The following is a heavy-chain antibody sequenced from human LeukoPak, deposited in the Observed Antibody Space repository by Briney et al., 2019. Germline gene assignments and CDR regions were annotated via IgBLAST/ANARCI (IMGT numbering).Heavy chain of an antibody. V-gene: IGHV4-59*13. CDR1: GGSMKSYY. Sequence: RASETLSLTCTLSGGSMKSYYWRWVRQPPGKELEWIAYIYYSGSADYNPSLASRVSISVDTSRNQFSLKVRSVTAADTAVYYCARDNGFRFFDAWGQGTLVTVSS. CDR3: ARDNGFRFFDA. CDR2: IYYSGSA. D-gene: IGHD2-8*01. J-gene: IGHJ5*02.